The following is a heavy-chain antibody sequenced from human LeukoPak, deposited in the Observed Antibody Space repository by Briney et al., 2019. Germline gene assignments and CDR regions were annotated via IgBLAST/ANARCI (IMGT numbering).Heavy chain of an antibody. D-gene: IGHD3-9*01. Sequence: PSETLSLTCTVSGGSISSGSYYWSWIRQPAGKGLEWIGRVYTGGSTNYNPSLKSRVTISVDTSKNQFSLKLSSVTAADTAVYYCALSGYRMYYFDYWGQGTLVTVSS. V-gene: IGHV4-61*02. CDR3: ALSGYRMYYFDY. J-gene: IGHJ4*02. CDR2: VYTGGST. CDR1: GGSISSGSYY.